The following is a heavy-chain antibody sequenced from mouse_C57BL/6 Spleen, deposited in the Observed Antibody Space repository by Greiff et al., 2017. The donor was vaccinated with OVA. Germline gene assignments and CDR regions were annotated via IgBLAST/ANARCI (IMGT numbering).Heavy chain of an antibody. CDR2: ISDGGSYT. V-gene: IGHV5-4*01. D-gene: IGHD1-1*01. CDR3: AREPSYYGSSFDY. CDR1: GFTFSSYA. Sequence: DVKLVESGGGLVKPGGSLKLSCAASGFTFSSYAMSWVRQTPEKRLEWVATISDGGSYTYYPDNVKGRFTISRDNAKNNLYLQMSHLKSEDTAMYYCAREPSYYGSSFDYWGQGTTLTVSS. J-gene: IGHJ2*01.